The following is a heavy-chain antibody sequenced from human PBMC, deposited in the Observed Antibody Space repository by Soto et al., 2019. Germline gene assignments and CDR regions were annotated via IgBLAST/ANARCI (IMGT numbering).Heavy chain of an antibody. CDR3: GRGGGSYTTGWYNDY. D-gene: IGHD6-19*01. Sequence: QVQLQESGPGLVKPSETMSLTCTVSGVSISNSYCSWVLQPPGKKLEWIGHIWNSGTTDYNPSLRGRVTLSVDTAKNQVSLRLSSVTATDTAVYYWGRGGGSYTTGWYNDYWGQGTLVTVSS. CDR1: GVSISNSY. V-gene: IGHV4-4*09. CDR2: IWNSGTT. J-gene: IGHJ4*02.